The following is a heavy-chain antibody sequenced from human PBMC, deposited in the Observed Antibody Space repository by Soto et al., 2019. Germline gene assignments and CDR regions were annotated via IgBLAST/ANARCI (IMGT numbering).Heavy chain of an antibody. CDR2: IYHTGST. Sequence: SETLSLTCVVSGDSISSTHWWTWVRQTPGKGLEWIGEIYHTGSTKYNPSLKNRVTISVDKSNNEFSLNLKSVTAADTAVYYCARAEIRWPYYYYYGMDVWGQGTTVTVSS. CDR1: GDSISSTHW. D-gene: IGHD4-17*01. CDR3: ARAEIRWPYYYYYGMDV. V-gene: IGHV4-4*02. J-gene: IGHJ6*02.